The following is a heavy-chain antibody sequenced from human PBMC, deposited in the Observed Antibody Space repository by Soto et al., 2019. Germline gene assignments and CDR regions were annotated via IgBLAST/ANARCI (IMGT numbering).Heavy chain of an antibody. V-gene: IGHV4-4*02. CDR3: ARGADDFGSGYPNPPTWFDP. Sequence: QVQLQESGPGLVKPSGTLSLTCAVSGVSISSSNWWSWVRQPPGKGLEWIGEIYHSGSTNYNPSFKSRVTITVDKSNNQFSLKLSSVTAAYTALYYCARGADDFGSGYPNPPTWFDPWGQGTLVTVSS. CDR1: GVSISSSNW. CDR2: IYHSGST. J-gene: IGHJ5*02. D-gene: IGHD3-3*01.